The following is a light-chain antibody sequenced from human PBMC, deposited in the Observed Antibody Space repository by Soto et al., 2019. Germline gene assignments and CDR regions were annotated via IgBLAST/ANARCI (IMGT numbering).Light chain of an antibody. CDR2: GAS. CDR3: QQYGSSGT. CDR1: QSISSS. V-gene: IGKV3-20*01. Sequence: VMTHSPATLSISPGEIATLSCRASQSISSSLAWYQQKPGQAPRLLIYGASNRATGIPDRFSGSGSGTDFTLTISRLEPEDFAVYYCQQYGSSGTFGQGTKVDIK. J-gene: IGKJ1*01.